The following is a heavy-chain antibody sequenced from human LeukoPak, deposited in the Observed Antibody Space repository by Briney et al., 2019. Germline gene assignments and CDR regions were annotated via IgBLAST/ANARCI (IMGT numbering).Heavy chain of an antibody. CDR1: GYTFTSYG. V-gene: IGHV1-18*01. CDR3: ARGPRLHPGVLEWLSFFDY. Sequence: ASVKVSCKASGYTFTSYGISWVRQAPGQGLEWMGWISAYNGNTNYAQKLQGRVTMTTDTSTSTAYMELSRLRSDDTAVYYCARGPRLHPGVLEWLSFFDYWGQGTLVTVSS. CDR2: ISAYNGNT. J-gene: IGHJ4*02. D-gene: IGHD3-3*01.